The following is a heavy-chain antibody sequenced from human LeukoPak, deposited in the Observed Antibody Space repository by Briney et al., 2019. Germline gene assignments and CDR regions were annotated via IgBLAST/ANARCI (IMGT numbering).Heavy chain of an antibody. CDR2: INAGNGNT. CDR3: ARVGRVVGATRSVYFDY. Sequence: ASVKVSCKASGYTFSSYGVNWVRQAPGQRLEWMRWINAGNGNTKYSQKFQGRVTITRDTSASTAYMELSSLRSEDTAVYYCARVGRVVGATRSVYFDYWGQGTLVTVSS. D-gene: IGHD1-26*01. J-gene: IGHJ4*02. V-gene: IGHV1-3*01. CDR1: GYTFSSYG.